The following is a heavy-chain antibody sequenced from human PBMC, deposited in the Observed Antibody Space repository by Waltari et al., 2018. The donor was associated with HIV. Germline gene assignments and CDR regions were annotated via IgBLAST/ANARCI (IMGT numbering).Heavy chain of an antibody. CDR2: IWYDGSKK. D-gene: IGHD1-7*01. CDR3: ARVTGNTKGSWFDP. V-gene: IGHV3-33*01. J-gene: IGHJ5*02. Sequence: QVQLVESGGGVVQPAKSLRRSCSASGFTFNNYALVWVRQASGKGLEWVAVIWYDGSKKYYGDSVKGRFTISKDNSKNTLHLQMNSLRAEDTAVYYCARVTGNTKGSWFDPWGQGTLVTVSS. CDR1: GFTFNNYA.